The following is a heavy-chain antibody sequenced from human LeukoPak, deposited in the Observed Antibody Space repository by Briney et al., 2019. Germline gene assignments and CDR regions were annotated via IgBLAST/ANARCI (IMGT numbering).Heavy chain of an antibody. Sequence: SVKVSCKASGGTFSSYAISWVRQAPGQGLEWMGGIIPIFGTANYAQRFQGRVTITADESTSTAYMELSSLRSEDTAVYYCARGGPGYDYVWGSYRCDYWGQGTLVTVSS. CDR2: IIPIFGTA. J-gene: IGHJ4*02. CDR3: ARGGPGYDYVWGSYRCDY. V-gene: IGHV1-69*13. CDR1: GGTFSSYA. D-gene: IGHD3-16*02.